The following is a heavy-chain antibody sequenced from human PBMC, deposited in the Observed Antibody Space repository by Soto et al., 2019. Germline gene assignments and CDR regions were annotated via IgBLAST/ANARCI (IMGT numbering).Heavy chain of an antibody. CDR3: VRRVATYGYYYGMDV. V-gene: IGHV5-10-1*01. CDR1: GYSFTSYW. D-gene: IGHD2-15*01. Sequence: GESLNISCKGSGYSFTSYWISWVRQVPGKGLEWMGRIDPSDSYTNYSPSFQGHVTISADKSISTAYLQWSSLKASDTAVYYCVRRVATYGYYYGMDVWGQGTTVTVS. CDR2: IDPSDSYT. J-gene: IGHJ6*02.